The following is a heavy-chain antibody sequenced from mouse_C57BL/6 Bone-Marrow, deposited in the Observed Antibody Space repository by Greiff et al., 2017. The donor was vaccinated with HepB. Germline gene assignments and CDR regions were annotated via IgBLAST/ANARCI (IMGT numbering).Heavy chain of an antibody. D-gene: IGHD2-3*01. J-gene: IGHJ2*01. Sequence: EVMLVESGPGLAKPSQTLSLTCSVTGYSITSDYWNWIRKFPGNKLEYMGYISYSGSTYYNPSLKSRISITRDTSKNQYYLQLNSVTTEDTATYYGARSIYDGYYVGYFDYWGQGTTLTVSS. CDR3: ARSIYDGYYVGYFDY. CDR1: GYSITSDY. CDR2: ISYSGST. V-gene: IGHV3-8*01.